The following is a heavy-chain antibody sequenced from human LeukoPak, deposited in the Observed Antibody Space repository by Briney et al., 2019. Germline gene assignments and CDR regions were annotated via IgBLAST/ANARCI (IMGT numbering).Heavy chain of an antibody. D-gene: IGHD4-17*01. Sequence: GGSLRLSCAASGFTFSSYGMHWVRQAPGKGLEWVAFIRYDGSNKYYADSVKGRFTISRDNSKNTLYLQMNSLRAEDTAVYYCAVNGDYDYYYYMDVWGKGTTVTISS. CDR1: GFTFSSYG. V-gene: IGHV3-30*02. J-gene: IGHJ6*03. CDR3: AVNGDYDYYYYMDV. CDR2: IRYDGSNK.